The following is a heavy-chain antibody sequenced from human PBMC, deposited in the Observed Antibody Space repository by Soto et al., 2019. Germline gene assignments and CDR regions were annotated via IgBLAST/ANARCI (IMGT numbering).Heavy chain of an antibody. CDR1: GGTFSSYA. J-gene: IGHJ4*02. CDR2: IIPIFGTA. Sequence: SVKVSCKASGGTFSSYAISWVRQAPGQGLEWMGGIIPIFGTANYAQKFQGRVTITADESTSTAYMELSSLRSEDTAVYYCASASYYYDSSGYYYLDYWGQGTLVTVSS. D-gene: IGHD3-22*01. CDR3: ASASYYYDSSGYYYLDY. V-gene: IGHV1-69*13.